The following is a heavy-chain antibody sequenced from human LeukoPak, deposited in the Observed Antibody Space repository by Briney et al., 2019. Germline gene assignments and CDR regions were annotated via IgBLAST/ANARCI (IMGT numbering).Heavy chain of an antibody. CDR3: ARAGDTMVRGYRTYYFDY. J-gene: IGHJ4*02. V-gene: IGHV3-48*03. D-gene: IGHD3-10*01. CDR2: ISSSGSTI. Sequence: GSLRLSCAASGFTFSSYEMNWVRQAPGKGLEWVSYISSSGSTIYYADSVRGRFTISRDNAKNSLYLQMNSLRAEDTAVYYRARAGDTMVRGYRTYYFDYWGQGTLVTVSS. CDR1: GFTFSSYE.